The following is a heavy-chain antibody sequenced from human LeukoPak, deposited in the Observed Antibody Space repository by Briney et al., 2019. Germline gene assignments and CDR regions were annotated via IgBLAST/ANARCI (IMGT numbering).Heavy chain of an antibody. D-gene: IGHD3-10*01. CDR1: GFTFSGSA. CDR2: IRSKANSYAT. Sequence: GGSLRPSCAASGFTFSGSAMDWVRQASGKGLEWVGRIRSKANSYATAYAASVKGRFTISRDDSKNTAYLQMNSLKTEDTAVYYCTRSRPYYYGAYYFYYWGPGTLVTVSS. V-gene: IGHV3-73*01. J-gene: IGHJ4*02. CDR3: TRSRPYYYGAYYFYY.